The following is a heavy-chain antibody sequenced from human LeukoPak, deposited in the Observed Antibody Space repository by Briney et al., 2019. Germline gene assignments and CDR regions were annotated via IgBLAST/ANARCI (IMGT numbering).Heavy chain of an antibody. CDR1: GDPISSYY. Sequence: SETLSLTCTVSGDPISSYYWSWIRQPPGKGLEWIGYIYYSGSTNYNPSLKSRVTISVDTSKNQFSLKLSSVTAADTAVYYCASWNNWFDPWGQGTLVTVSS. CDR3: ASWNNWFDP. D-gene: IGHD3-3*01. J-gene: IGHJ5*02. CDR2: IYYSGST. V-gene: IGHV4-59*01.